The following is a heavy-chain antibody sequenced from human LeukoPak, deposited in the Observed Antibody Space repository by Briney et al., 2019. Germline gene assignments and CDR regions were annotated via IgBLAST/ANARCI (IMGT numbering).Heavy chain of an antibody. V-gene: IGHV1-8*01. CDR1: GYTFTSYD. CDR2: MNPNSGNT. J-gene: IGHJ5*02. CDR3: ARIRYSSSWSTSGGHFDP. Sequence: ASVKVSCKASGYTFTSYDINWVRQATGQGLEWMGWMNPNSGNTGYAQKFQGRVTMTRNTSISTAYMELSSLRSEDTAVYYCARIRYSSSWSTSGGHFDPWGQGTLVTVSS. D-gene: IGHD6-13*01.